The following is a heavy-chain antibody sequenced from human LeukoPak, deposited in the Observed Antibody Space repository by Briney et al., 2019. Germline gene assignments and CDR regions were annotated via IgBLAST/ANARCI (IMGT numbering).Heavy chain of an antibody. CDR2: MFYSGST. D-gene: IGHD3-10*01. V-gene: IGHV4-39*01. J-gene: IGHJ4*02. Sequence: PSETLSLTCSVSGVSISSSSYYWGCIRQPPGKGLEWIGSMFYSGSTYYNPSLKSRVTISADTSKNQFSLKLSSVTAADTAVYYCARLPEGYRINLGFEYWGQGTLVTVSS. CDR1: GVSISSSSYY. CDR3: ARLPEGYRINLGFEY.